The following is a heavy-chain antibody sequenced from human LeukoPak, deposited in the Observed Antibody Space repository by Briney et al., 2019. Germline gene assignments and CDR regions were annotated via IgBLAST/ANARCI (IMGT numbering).Heavy chain of an antibody. CDR2: IYYSGST. D-gene: IGHD6-13*01. J-gene: IGHJ4*02. CDR3: AREGSSSSWYTFDY. V-gene: IGHV4-59*01. CDR1: GGSISSYY. Sequence: PSETLSLTCTVSGGSISSYYWSWIRQPPGKGLEWIGYIYYSGSTNHNPSLKSRVTISVDTSKNQFSLKLSSVTAADTAVYYCAREGSSSSWYTFDYWGQGTLVTVSS.